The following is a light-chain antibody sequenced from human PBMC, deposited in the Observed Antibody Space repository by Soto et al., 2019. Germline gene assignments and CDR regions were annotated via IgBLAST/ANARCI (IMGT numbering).Light chain of an antibody. CDR3: SSYTRSNTLPFV. CDR2: EGS. V-gene: IGLV2-14*01. Sequence: QSALTQSASVSGSPGQSITISCTGTSGDLGDYNFVSWYQQQAGKAPKLIIYEGSHRPSGVSNRFSGSKSGNTASLTISGLQAEDEADYYCSSYTRSNTLPFVFGTGTKVTVL. J-gene: IGLJ1*01. CDR1: SGDLGDYNF.